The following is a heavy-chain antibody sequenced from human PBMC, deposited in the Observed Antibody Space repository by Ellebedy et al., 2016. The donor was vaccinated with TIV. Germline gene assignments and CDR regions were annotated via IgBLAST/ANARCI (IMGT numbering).Heavy chain of an antibody. Sequence: AASVKVSCKASGGTFSSYAISWARQAPGQGLEWMGRIIPILGIANYTQKFQGKVTITADKSTSTAYMELSSLRSEDTAMNYWARDLMGRGDYWGQGTLVTVSS. J-gene: IGHJ4*02. V-gene: IGHV1-69*04. D-gene: IGHD2-15*01. CDR1: GGTFSSYA. CDR2: IIPILGIA. CDR3: ARDLMGRGDY.